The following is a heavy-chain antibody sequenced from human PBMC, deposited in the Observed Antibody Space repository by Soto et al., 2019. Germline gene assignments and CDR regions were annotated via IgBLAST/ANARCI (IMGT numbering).Heavy chain of an antibody. Sequence: ASVKVSCKASGYTFTSYYMHWVRQAPGQGLEWMGIINPSGGSTSYAQKFQGRVTMTRDTSTSTVYMELSSLRSEDTAVYYCARDPFEYSSSSGLYYYGMDVWGQGTTVTVSS. V-gene: IGHV1-46*01. CDR3: ARDPFEYSSSSGLYYYGMDV. CDR2: INPSGGST. D-gene: IGHD6-6*01. J-gene: IGHJ6*02. CDR1: GYTFTSYY.